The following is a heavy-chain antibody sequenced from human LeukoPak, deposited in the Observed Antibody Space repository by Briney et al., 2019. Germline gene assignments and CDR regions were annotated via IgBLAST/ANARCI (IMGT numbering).Heavy chain of an antibody. CDR3: AGGLVTAMAYNWFDP. Sequence: GASVKVSCKASGDTFTSYYMHWVRRAPGQGLEWMGIINPSGGSTNYAQKFQGRVTMTRDMSTSIVYMELSSLRSEDTAVYYCAGGLVTAMAYNWFDPWGQGTLVTVSS. CDR1: GDTFTSYY. V-gene: IGHV1-46*01. D-gene: IGHD5-18*01. J-gene: IGHJ5*02. CDR2: INPSGGST.